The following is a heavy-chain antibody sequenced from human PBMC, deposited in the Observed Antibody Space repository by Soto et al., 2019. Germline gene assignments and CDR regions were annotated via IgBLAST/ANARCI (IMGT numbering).Heavy chain of an antibody. V-gene: IGHV3-48*02. J-gene: IGHJ4*02. D-gene: IGHD3-3*01. CDR1: GLTFSSYS. CDR3: ARKGVAFDY. Sequence: PGGSLRLSCAGSGLTFSSYSMNWVRQAPGKGLEWISYISTTSSSIYYADSVKGRFTISRDNAKNSLFLQMNSLRDEDTAVYYCARKGVAFDYWGQGALVTVSS. CDR2: ISTTSSSI.